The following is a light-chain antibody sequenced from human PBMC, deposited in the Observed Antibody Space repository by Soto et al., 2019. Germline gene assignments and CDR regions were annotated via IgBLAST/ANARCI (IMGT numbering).Light chain of an antibody. Sequence: QSVLTQPPSASGSPGQSVAISCTGTSSDVGAYNYVSWYQQHPGKAPKLMIYDVTKRPSGVPDRFSGSKSGNTASLTVSGLQAEDEADYYCSSYAGNLGVFFGGGTQLTVL. V-gene: IGLV2-8*01. CDR1: SSDVGAYNY. J-gene: IGLJ7*01. CDR2: DVT. CDR3: SSYAGNLGVF.